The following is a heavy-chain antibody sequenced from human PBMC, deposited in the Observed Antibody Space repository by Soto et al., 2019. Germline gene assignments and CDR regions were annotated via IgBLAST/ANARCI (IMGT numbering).Heavy chain of an antibody. V-gene: IGHV1-18*01. J-gene: IGHJ5*02. D-gene: IGHD2-21*02. Sequence: ASVKVSCKASGYTFTSYAMHWVRQAPGQGLEWMGWISAYNGNTNYAQKLQGRVTMTTDTSTSTAYMELRSLRSDDTAVYYCARGFSRGDPDWFDPCGQGPLVTVSS. CDR1: GYTFTSYA. CDR2: ISAYNGNT. CDR3: ARGFSRGDPDWFDP.